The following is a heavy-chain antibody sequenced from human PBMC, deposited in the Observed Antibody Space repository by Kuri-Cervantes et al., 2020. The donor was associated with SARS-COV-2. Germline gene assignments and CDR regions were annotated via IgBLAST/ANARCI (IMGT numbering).Heavy chain of an antibody. CDR2: IWYDGKNE. CDR1: GFTFTNYV. J-gene: IGHJ6*03. V-gene: IGHV3-33*08. Sequence: GESLKISCVASGFTFTNYVIHWVRQAPGKGLEWVAVIWYDGKNEYYAGSVKGRFTISSDNSKNTVSLHMNSLRAEDTAMYYCARGAANYYYMDVWGKGTTVTVSS. CDR3: ARGAANYYYMDV. D-gene: IGHD3-16*01.